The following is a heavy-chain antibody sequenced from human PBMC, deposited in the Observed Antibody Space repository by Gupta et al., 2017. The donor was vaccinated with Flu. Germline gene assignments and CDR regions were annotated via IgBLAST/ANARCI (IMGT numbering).Heavy chain of an antibody. J-gene: IGHJ4*02. D-gene: IGHD5-24*01. CDR2: INQDGRQK. V-gene: IGHV3-7*01. Sequence: EVQLVDSGGGLVQPGGSLRLSCATYGFTFTDRWMSWIRQASGKGLEWVANINQDGRQKYYVDFVKGRFTISRDNAKESVYLQMNNLRGDDTAVYYCSNGRWLDYWGQGTLVTVSS. CDR3: SNGRWLDY. CDR1: GFTFTDRW.